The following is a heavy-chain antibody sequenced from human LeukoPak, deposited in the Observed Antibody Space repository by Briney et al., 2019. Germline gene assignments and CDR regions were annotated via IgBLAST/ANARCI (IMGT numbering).Heavy chain of an antibody. J-gene: IGHJ5*02. Sequence: WGSLRLSCAASGFTFSSYGMHWVRQAPGKGLEWVAVMAYDGSNEYYADSVKGRFTISRDNSKNTLYLQMNSLRAEDTAVYYCAKAFLPGIAVAGQFPASWGQGTLVTVSS. D-gene: IGHD6-19*01. V-gene: IGHV3-30*18. CDR3: AKAFLPGIAVAGQFPAS. CDR2: MAYDGSNE. CDR1: GFTFSSYG.